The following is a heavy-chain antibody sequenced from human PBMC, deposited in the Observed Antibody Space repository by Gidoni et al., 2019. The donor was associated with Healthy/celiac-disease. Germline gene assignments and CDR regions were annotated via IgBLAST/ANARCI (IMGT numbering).Heavy chain of an antibody. CDR3: ARAMVTVSWYFDY. Sequence: QVQLHESAPGLVKPSETLSLTCTVSGVSISSYYWSWIRQPPGKGLEWIGYIYYSGSTNYNPSLKSRVTISVDTSKNQFSLKLSSVTAADTAVYYCARAMVTVSWYFDYWGQGTLVTVSS. CDR1: GVSISSYY. CDR2: IYYSGST. V-gene: IGHV4-59*01. D-gene: IGHD2-21*02. J-gene: IGHJ4*02.